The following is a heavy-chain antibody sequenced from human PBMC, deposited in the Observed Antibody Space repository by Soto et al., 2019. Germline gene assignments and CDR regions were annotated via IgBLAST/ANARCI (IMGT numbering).Heavy chain of an antibody. V-gene: IGHV4-59*08. CDR2: IYYSGST. CDR1: GGSISSYY. CDR3: ARTSAAGKYYYGMDV. Sequence: SETLSLTCTVSGGSISSYYWSWIRQPPGKELQYIGYIYYSGSTNYNPSLKSRVTISDDTSTNQFSLTLSSVTAADTAMYYCARTSAAGKYYYGMDVWGQGTTVTVSS. J-gene: IGHJ6*02. D-gene: IGHD6-13*01.